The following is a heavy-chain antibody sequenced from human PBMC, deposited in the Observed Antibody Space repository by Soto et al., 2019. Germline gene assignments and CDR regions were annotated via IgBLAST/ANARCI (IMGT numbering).Heavy chain of an antibody. CDR1: GFTFSSYS. V-gene: IGHV3-21*01. CDR2: ISSSSSYI. Sequence: GGSLRLSCAASGFTFSSYSMNWVRQAPGKGLEWVSSISSSSSYIYYADPVKGRFTISRDNAKNSLYLQMNSLRAEDTAVYYCARGPLDCSGGSCSFGYFDYWGQGTLVTVSS. D-gene: IGHD2-15*01. CDR3: ARGPLDCSGGSCSFGYFDY. J-gene: IGHJ4*02.